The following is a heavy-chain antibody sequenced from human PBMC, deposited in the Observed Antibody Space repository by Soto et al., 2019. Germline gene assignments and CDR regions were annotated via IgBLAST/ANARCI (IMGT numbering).Heavy chain of an antibody. CDR2: IDTSGGGT. V-gene: IGHV3-23*01. J-gene: IGHJ4*02. D-gene: IGHD6-13*01. Sequence: DVQLLESGGGLVQPGGSLRLSCAASGLTFSSFAMSWVRQAPGKGLEWVSAIDTSGGGTYYADSVKGRFTISRDNSKNTLYLQMNSLRAEDTAVYYAVKSSRTLGDSWGQGTLVTVSS. CDR1: GLTFSSFA. CDR3: VKSSRTLGDS.